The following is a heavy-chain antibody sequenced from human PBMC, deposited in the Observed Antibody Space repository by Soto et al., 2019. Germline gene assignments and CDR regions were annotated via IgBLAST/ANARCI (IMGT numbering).Heavy chain of an antibody. D-gene: IGHD5-18*01. Sequence: QVQLQESGPGLVKPSQTLSLTCTVSGGSISSGGYYWSWIRQHPGKGLEWIGYIYYSGSTYYNPSLKSRVNISVDTSKNQFSLKLSSVTAADTAVYYCATYVDTAMVGTSSWFDPWGQGTLVTVSS. CDR2: IYYSGST. V-gene: IGHV4-31*03. J-gene: IGHJ5*02. CDR3: ATYVDTAMVGTSSWFDP. CDR1: GGSISSGGYY.